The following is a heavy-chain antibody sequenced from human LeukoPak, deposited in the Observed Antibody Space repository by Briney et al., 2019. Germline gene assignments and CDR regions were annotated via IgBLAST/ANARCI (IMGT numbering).Heavy chain of an antibody. V-gene: IGHV4-59*12. CDR3: ATFRAYWYFDL. CDR2: IYYSGST. J-gene: IGHJ2*01. Sequence: SETLSLTCTVSGGSISGYHWSWIRQPPGKGLEWIGYIYYSGSTNYNPSLKSRVTISVDTSKNQFSLKLSSVTAADTAVYYCATFRAYWYFDLWGRGTLVTVSS. D-gene: IGHD5-24*01. CDR1: GGSISGYH.